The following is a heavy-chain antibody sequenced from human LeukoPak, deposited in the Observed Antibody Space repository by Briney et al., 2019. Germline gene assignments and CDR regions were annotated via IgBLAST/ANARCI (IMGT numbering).Heavy chain of an antibody. D-gene: IGHD6-13*01. CDR1: GGSISSYY. J-gene: IGHJ6*02. CDR3: ARHILYIAAADYGMDV. CDR2: IYYSGST. V-gene: IGHV4-59*08. Sequence: SETLSLTCTVSGGSISSYYWSWIRQPPGKGLEWIGYIYYSGSTSYNPSLKSRVTISVDTSKNQFSLKLSSVTAADTAVYYCARHILYIAAADYGMDVWGQGTTVTVSS.